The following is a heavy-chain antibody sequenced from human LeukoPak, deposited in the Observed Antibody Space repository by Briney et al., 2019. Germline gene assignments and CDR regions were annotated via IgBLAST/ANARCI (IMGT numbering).Heavy chain of an antibody. Sequence: SETLSLTCTVSGGSITSDLYYLTWIRQPAGKGLEWIGRIYTNGWTDYNPSLKSRVTISVDTSKNQFSLKVSLVTAADTAFYYCARGSGWNSFDPWGQGTLVTVSS. J-gene: IGHJ5*02. V-gene: IGHV4-61*02. CDR2: IYTNGWT. D-gene: IGHD6-19*01. CDR3: ARGSGWNSFDP. CDR1: GGSITSDLYY.